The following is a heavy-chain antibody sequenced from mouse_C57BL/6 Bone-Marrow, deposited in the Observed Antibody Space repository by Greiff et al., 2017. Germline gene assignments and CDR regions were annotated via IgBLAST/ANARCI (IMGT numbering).Heavy chain of an antibody. CDR2: IDPDNGDT. V-gene: IGHV14-4*01. CDR3: TTCGRIYYYGILYSMDY. J-gene: IGHJ4*01. D-gene: IGHD1-1*01. Sequence: VQLQQSGAELVRPGASVKLSCTASGFNIKDDYMNWVKQRPEQGLEWIGWIDPDNGDTEYDSKFQGKATITADTSSNTAYLQLSSLTSEDTSVYYCTTCGRIYYYGILYSMDYWGQGTSVTVSS. CDR1: GFNIKDDY.